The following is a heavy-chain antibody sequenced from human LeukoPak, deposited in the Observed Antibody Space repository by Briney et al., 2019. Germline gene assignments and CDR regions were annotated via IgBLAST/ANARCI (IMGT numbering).Heavy chain of an antibody. CDR3: ARAGHGSGSSVDY. Sequence: SETLSLTCIVSGGSISPYYWSWIRQPAGKGLEWIGRIYTSGNSNYNPSLKSRVTMSVDTSKNQFSLKLASVTAADTAVYYCARAGHGSGSSVDYWGQGTLVTVSS. V-gene: IGHV4-4*07. CDR1: GGSISPYY. D-gene: IGHD3-10*01. CDR2: IYTSGNS. J-gene: IGHJ4*02.